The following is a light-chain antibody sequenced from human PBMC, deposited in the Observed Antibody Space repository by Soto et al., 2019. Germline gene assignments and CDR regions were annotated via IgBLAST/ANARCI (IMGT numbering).Light chain of an antibody. CDR2: HAS. CDR1: QGISSW. CDR3: QQYDSYPWT. V-gene: IGKV1D-16*01. J-gene: IGKJ1*01. Sequence: DIQMTQSPSSVSASVGDRVTITCRASQGISSWLAWYQQKPGTAPKVLIYHASNLQSGVPSRFSGSGSGTEFTLTISSLQPDDFATYYCQQYDSYPWTFGQGTKVDIK.